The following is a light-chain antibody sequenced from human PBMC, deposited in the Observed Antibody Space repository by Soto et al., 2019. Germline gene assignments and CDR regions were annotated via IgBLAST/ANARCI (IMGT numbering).Light chain of an antibody. V-gene: IGLV2-23*02. CDR1: SSDVGSYNL. CDR2: QVS. J-gene: IGLJ1*01. Sequence: QSVLTQPASVSGSPGQSLTISCTGTSSDVGSYNLVSWYQQHPGKAHKLMIYQVSKRPSGVSNRFSGSQSGNTASLTISWFQVVDEADYYCCSYAGSSTFYVFGTGTKVTVL. CDR3: CSYAGSSTFYV.